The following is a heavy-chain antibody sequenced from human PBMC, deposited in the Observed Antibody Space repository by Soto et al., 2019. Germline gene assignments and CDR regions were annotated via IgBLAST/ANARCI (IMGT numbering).Heavy chain of an antibody. V-gene: IGHV3-7*01. CDR1: GFTFSTSW. Sequence: EVQLVESGGGWVQPGGSLRLSCAASGFTFSTSWMTWVRQAPGKRLGWVANIKQDGIEKYYVDSVKGRFTISRDNAKNSLYLHMESLTAADTAVYYCAREEHDMTIFGAVISNWFDPWGQGTLVTVSS. D-gene: IGHD3-3*01. J-gene: IGHJ5*02. CDR3: AREEHDMTIFGAVISNWFDP. CDR2: IKQDGIEK.